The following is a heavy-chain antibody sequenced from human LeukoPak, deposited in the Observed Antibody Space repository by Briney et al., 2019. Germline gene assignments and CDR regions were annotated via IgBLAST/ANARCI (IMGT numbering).Heavy chain of an antibody. D-gene: IGHD3-10*01. CDR1: GYTFTGYY. J-gene: IGHJ5*02. CDR2: INPNSGGT. CDR3: ARGLHGLWFGGGYWFDP. V-gene: IGHV1-2*02. Sequence: VASVKVSCKASGYTFTGYYMHWVRQAPGQGLEWMGWINPNSGGTNYAQKFQGRVTMTRDTSISTAYMELSRLRSDDTAVYYCARGLHGLWFGGGYWFDPWGQGTLVTVSS.